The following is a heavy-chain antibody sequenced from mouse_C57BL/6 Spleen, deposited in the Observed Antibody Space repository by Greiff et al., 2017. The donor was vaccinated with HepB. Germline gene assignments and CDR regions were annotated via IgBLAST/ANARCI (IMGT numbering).Heavy chain of an antibody. D-gene: IGHD1-1*01. J-gene: IGHJ1*03. CDR2: ISSGSSTI. CDR1: GFTFSDYG. Sequence: EVKVVESGGGLVKPGGSLKLSCAASGFTFSDYGMHWVRQAPEKGLEWVAYISSGSSTIYYADTVKGRFTISRDNAKNTLFLQMTSLRSEDTAMYYCARGPLYYYGSSWYFDVWGTGTTVTGSS. V-gene: IGHV5-17*01. CDR3: ARGPLYYYGSSWYFDV.